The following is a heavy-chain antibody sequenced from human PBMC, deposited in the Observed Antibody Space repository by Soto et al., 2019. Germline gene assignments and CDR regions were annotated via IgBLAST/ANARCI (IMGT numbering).Heavy chain of an antibody. D-gene: IGHD3-22*01. V-gene: IGHV3-30-3*01. CDR2: ISYDGSNK. CDR3: ARDRAYYYDSSPYNAFDI. Sequence: PGGSLRLSCAASGFTFSSYAMHWVRQAPGKGLEWVAVISYDGSNKYYADSVKGRFTISRDNSKNTLYLQMNSLRAEDTAVYYCARDRAYYYDSSPYNAFDIWGQGTMVTV. CDR1: GFTFSSYA. J-gene: IGHJ3*02.